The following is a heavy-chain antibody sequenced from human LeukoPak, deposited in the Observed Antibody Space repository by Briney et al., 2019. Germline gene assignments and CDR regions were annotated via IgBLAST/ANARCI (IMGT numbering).Heavy chain of an antibody. CDR1: GFTFSSYS. CDR3: ARNIAARPASDAFDI. D-gene: IGHD6-6*01. V-gene: IGHV3-21*01. Sequence: GGSLRLSCAASGFTFSSYSMNWVRQAPGKGLEWVSSISSSSSYIYYADSVKGRFTISRDNAKNSLYLQMNSLRAEDTAVYYCARNIAARPASDAFDIWGQGTMVTVSS. CDR2: ISSSSSYI. J-gene: IGHJ3*02.